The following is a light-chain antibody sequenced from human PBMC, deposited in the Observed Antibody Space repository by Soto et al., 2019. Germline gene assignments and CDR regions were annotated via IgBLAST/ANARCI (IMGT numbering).Light chain of an antibody. V-gene: IGKV1-39*01. CDR3: QQTDSFPRT. CDR2: AAS. CDR1: QRISSY. Sequence: DIQMTQSPSSLSASVGDRVTITCRASQRISSYLNWYQHKPGQAPKLLIYAASSLQTGVPSRFSGSRSGTDFALTISSLQRDDLATYYCQQTDSFPRTFSQGTKVE. J-gene: IGKJ1*01.